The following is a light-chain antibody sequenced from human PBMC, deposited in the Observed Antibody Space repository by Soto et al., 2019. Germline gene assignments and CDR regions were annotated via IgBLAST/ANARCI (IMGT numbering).Light chain of an antibody. Sequence: DVVMTQSPLFLPVTLGQPASISCRSSESLVFSDGNTYLTWLHQRPGQSPRRLIYKVSKRGSGVPDRFSGSGSGTDFALKISRVEAEDVGLYYCVQGTHLPRTFGQGTEVEIK. CDR2: KVS. V-gene: IGKV2-30*01. J-gene: IGKJ1*01. CDR1: ESLVFSDGNTY. CDR3: VQGTHLPRT.